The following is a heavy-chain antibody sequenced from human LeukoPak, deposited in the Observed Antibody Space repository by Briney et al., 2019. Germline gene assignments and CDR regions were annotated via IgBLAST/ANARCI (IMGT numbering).Heavy chain of an antibody. CDR2: IWYDGSKK. D-gene: IGHD3-10*01. J-gene: IGHJ6*02. CDR1: GFTFTSYG. Sequence: GRSLRLSCAASGFTFTSYGMNWVRQAPGKGLEWVALIWYDGSKKYYADSVKGRFTISRDNSKSTLYLQMNSLRAEDTAVYSCARDNYGSAAYYYYGMDVWGQGTMVTVSS. CDR3: ARDNYGSAAYYYYGMDV. V-gene: IGHV3-33*01.